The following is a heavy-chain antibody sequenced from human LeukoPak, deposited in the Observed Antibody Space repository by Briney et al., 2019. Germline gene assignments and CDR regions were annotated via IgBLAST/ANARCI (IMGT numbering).Heavy chain of an antibody. J-gene: IGHJ3*02. CDR3: ARGIGGSYLGIADAFDI. CDR1: GFTFSSYD. D-gene: IGHD1-26*01. V-gene: IGHV3-13*01. Sequence: GGSLRLSCAASGFTFSSYDMHWVRRATGKGLEWVSAIGTAGDTYYPGSVKGRFTISRENAKNSLYLQMNSLRAEDTAVYYCARGIGGSYLGIADAFDIWGQGTMVTVSS. CDR2: IGTAGDT.